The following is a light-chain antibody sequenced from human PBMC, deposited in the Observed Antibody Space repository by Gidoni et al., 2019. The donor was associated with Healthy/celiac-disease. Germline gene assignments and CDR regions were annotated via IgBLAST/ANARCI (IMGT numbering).Light chain of an antibody. Sequence: QSVLTQPPSVSGAPGQRVTISCTGSSSNIGAGYDGHWYQPLPGTAPKPLIYGNSNRPSWVPDRFSGSKSGTSASLAITGLQAEDEADYYCQSYDSSLSGSVFGGGTKLTVL. J-gene: IGLJ2*01. CDR2: GNS. CDR1: SSNIGAGYD. CDR3: QSYDSSLSGSV. V-gene: IGLV1-40*01.